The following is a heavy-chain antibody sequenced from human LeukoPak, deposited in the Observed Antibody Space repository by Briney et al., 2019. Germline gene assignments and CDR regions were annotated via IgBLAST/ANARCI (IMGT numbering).Heavy chain of an antibody. Sequence: GGSLRLSCAASGFTFDDYGVSWVRQAPGKGLEWVSGINWNGGSTGYADSVKGRFTISRDNAKNSLYLQMNSLRAEDTALYYCARVRYGSGSYYNYYYYYMDVWGKGTTVTVSS. CDR1: GFTFDDYG. CDR2: INWNGGST. J-gene: IGHJ6*03. CDR3: ARVRYGSGSYYNYYYYYMDV. V-gene: IGHV3-20*04. D-gene: IGHD3-10*01.